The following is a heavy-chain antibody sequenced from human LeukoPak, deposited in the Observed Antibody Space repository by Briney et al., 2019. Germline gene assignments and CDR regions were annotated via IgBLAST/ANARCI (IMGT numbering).Heavy chain of an antibody. J-gene: IGHJ4*02. CDR3: ARNPHDY. CDR1: GYTFTSYA. V-gene: IGHV7-4-1*02. Sequence: ASVKVSCKASGYTFTSYAMNWVRQAPGHGLEWMGWMNTNTGNPTYAQGFTGRFVFSLDTSVSTAYLQISSLKAEDTAVYYCARNPHDYWGQGTLVTVSS. CDR2: MNTNTGNP.